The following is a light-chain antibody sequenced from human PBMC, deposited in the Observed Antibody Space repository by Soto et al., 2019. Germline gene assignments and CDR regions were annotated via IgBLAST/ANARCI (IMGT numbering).Light chain of an antibody. CDR3: CSYTGSSSPLV. V-gene: IGLV2-23*01. CDR2: EAV. CDR1: SRDVGSYNL. Sequence: QSALTQPASVSGSPGQSITISCTGTSRDVGSYNLVSWYQQHPGKAPKLIIYEAVERPSGISNRFSGFKSGNTASLTISGLQADDEAYYYCCSYTGSSSPLVLGGWTKVTVL. J-gene: IGLJ2*01.